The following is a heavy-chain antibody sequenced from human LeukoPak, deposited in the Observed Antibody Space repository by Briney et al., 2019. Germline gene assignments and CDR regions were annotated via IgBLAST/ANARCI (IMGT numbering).Heavy chain of an antibody. D-gene: IGHD3-10*01. CDR1: GFTFSSHA. CDR2: ISGSGGST. J-gene: IGHJ4*02. Sequence: GGSLRLSCAASGFTFSSHAMSWVRQAPGKGLEWVSAISGSGGSTYYADSVKGRFTISRDNSKNTLYLQMNSLRAEDTAVYYCAKDSLWFGELLPPYYDYWGQGTLVTVSS. V-gene: IGHV3-23*01. CDR3: AKDSLWFGELLPPYYDY.